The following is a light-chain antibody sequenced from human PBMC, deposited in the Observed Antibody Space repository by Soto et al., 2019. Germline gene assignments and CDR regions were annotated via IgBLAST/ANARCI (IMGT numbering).Light chain of an antibody. V-gene: IGKV1-33*01. CDR3: QQYDDFPT. J-gene: IGKJ3*01. CDR1: RDINNR. CDR2: DAA. Sequence: DIQMTQSPSSLSASVGDTVTITCQASRDINNRLNWYHQKPGKAPKLLIYDAAILETGVPSRFSGFVSGTDFTFTISSLQPEDIGTYYCQQYDDFPTFGPGTRVDL.